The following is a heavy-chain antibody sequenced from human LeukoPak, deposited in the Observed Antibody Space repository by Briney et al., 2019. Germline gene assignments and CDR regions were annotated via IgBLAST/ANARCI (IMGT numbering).Heavy chain of an antibody. V-gene: IGHV1-2*02. CDR2: INPNRGGT. J-gene: IGHJ4*02. CDR3: ARIYRSSWFDY. Sequence: ASVKVSCKASGYTFTGYYIHWVRQAPGQGLEWMGWINPNRGGTNYAQKSQGRVTMTRDTSSNTAYMELSRLRSDDTAVYYCARIYRSSWFDYWGPGTLVTVSS. CDR1: GYTFTGYY. D-gene: IGHD6-13*01.